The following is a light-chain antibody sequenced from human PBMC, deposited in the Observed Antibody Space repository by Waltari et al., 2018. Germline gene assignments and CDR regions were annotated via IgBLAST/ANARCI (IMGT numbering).Light chain of an antibody. Sequence: QSVLTQPPSASGTPGQGVTISCSGSSSTIGRNTVSWYQQFPGTAPQLLMHTDKRRPSGLPHRFAGSKSGTAHSLAISGLQFEDEAQYCYARWDDSLNGRVFGGGTKVTVL. J-gene: IGLJ3*02. CDR2: TDK. CDR1: SSTIGRNT. CDR3: ARWDDSLNGRV. V-gene: IGLV1-44*01.